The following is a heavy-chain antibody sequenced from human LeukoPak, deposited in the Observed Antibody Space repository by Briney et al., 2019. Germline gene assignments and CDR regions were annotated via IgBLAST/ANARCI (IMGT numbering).Heavy chain of an antibody. CDR3: ARVVWNYWFDP. Sequence: SETLSLTCTVSGGSISSYYWSWIRRPPGKGLEWIGYIYYSGSTNYNPSLKSRVTISVDTSKNQFSLKLSSVTAADTAVYYCARVVWNYWFDPWGQGTLVTVSS. J-gene: IGHJ5*02. CDR1: GGSISSYY. V-gene: IGHV4-59*01. CDR2: IYYSGST. D-gene: IGHD1-7*01.